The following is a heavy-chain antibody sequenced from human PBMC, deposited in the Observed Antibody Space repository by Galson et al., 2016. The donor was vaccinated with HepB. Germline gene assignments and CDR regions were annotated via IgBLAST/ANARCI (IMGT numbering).Heavy chain of an antibody. CDR1: GFTFSRHG. CDR2: ISYDGSIK. J-gene: IGHJ6*02. D-gene: IGHD3-10*01. CDR3: AKDGYFASGSALYGMDV. V-gene: IGHV3-30*18. Sequence: SLRLSCAASGFTFSRHGMHWVRQAPGKGLEWVAVISYDGSIKYYVDSVKGRFTISRDNSKNTLYLQMNTLRVEDTALYYCAKDGYFASGSALYGMDVWGQGTTVTVSS.